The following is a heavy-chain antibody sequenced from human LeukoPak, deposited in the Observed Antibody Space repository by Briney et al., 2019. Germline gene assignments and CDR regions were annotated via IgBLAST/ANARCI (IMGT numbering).Heavy chain of an antibody. V-gene: IGHV4-38-2*02. Sequence: SESLSLTCTVSGYSIMSTFYWGWIRQSPTQGLEWIGIVYHSGRTYSTPSLRSRVTISVDTSNTQFSLKLSSVTAADTAVYYCARVSDDENGGHSGAIYFESWGQGTVVTISS. CDR1: GYSIMSTFY. CDR3: ARVSDDENGGHSGAIYFES. J-gene: IGHJ4*02. CDR2: VYHSGRT. D-gene: IGHD2-21*01.